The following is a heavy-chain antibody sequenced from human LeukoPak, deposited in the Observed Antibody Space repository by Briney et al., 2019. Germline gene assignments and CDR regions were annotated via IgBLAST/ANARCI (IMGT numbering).Heavy chain of an antibody. D-gene: IGHD6-13*01. CDR3: AMEQQQLYGMDV. J-gene: IGHJ6*02. Sequence: GRSLRLSCAASGFTFSSYAMHWVRQAPGKGLEWVAVISYDGSNKYYADSVKGRFTISRDNAKNSLYLQMNSLRAEDTAVYYCAMEQQQLYGMDVWGQGTTVTVSS. CDR2: ISYDGSNK. CDR1: GFTFSSYA. V-gene: IGHV3-30-3*01.